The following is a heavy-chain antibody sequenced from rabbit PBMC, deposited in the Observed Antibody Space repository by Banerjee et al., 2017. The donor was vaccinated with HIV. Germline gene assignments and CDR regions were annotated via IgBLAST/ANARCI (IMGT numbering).Heavy chain of an antibody. CDR3: ARGSTTIAYVDAYNL. CDR2: IYIGSGST. V-gene: IGHV1S45*01. D-gene: IGHD6-1*01. J-gene: IGHJ4*01. Sequence: QEQLEESGGDLVQPEGSLTLTCTASGFSLSSYDMCWVRQAPGKGPEWIGCIYIGSGSTYYASWAKGRFTISKTSSTTVTLQMTSLTVADAATYFCARGSTTIAYVDAYNLWGQGTLVTIS. CDR1: GFSLSSYD.